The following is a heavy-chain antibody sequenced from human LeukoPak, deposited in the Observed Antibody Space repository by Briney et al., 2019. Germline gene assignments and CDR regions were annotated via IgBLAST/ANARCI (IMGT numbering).Heavy chain of an antibody. J-gene: IGHJ6*03. CDR1: GFTFSSYS. Sequence: PGGSLRLSCAASGFTFSSYSTNWVRQAPGKGLEWVSSISSSSSYIYYADSVKGRFTISRDNAKNSLYLQMNSLRAEDTAVYYCARFHYYGSGSYIVNLYYYYYYYMDVWGKGTTVTISS. CDR3: ARFHYYGSGSYIVNLYYYYYYYMDV. CDR2: ISSSSSYI. V-gene: IGHV3-21*01. D-gene: IGHD3-10*01.